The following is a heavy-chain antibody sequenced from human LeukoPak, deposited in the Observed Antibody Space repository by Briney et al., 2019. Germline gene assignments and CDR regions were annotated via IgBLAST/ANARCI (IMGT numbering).Heavy chain of an antibody. CDR2: ISSSSTYI. V-gene: IGHV3-21*01. CDR3: SREFSY. CDR1: GFTFSGYS. Sequence: GGSLRLSCAASGFTFSGYSMNWVRQTPGKGLEWVSSISSSSTYIYYADSVRGRSIISRDNAKNSVYLQMNSLRAEDTAVYYCSREFSYWGQGTLVTVSS. J-gene: IGHJ4*02. D-gene: IGHD3-3*01.